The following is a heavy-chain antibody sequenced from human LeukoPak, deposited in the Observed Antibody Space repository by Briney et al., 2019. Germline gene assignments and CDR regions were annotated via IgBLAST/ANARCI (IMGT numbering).Heavy chain of an antibody. CDR3: AKEAEGGPLYSPWNWFDP. CDR2: IWYDGSNK. V-gene: IGHV3-30*02. D-gene: IGHD4-11*01. CDR1: GFTFSSYG. J-gene: IGHJ5*02. Sequence: PGGSLRLSCAASGFTFSSYGMHWFRQAPGKGLEWVAFIWYDGSNKYYADSVKGRFTISRDNSKNTLYLQMNSLRAEDTAVYYCAKEAEGGPLYSPWNWFDPWGQGTLVTVSS.